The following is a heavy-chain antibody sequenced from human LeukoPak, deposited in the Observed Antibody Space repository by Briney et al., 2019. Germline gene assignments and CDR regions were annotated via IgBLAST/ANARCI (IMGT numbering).Heavy chain of an antibody. D-gene: IGHD3-9*01. V-gene: IGHV4-34*01. CDR1: GGSFSGYY. J-gene: IGHJ4*02. CDR2: INHSGST. Sequence: SETLSLTCAVYGGSFSGYYWSWIRQPPGKGLEWIGEINHSGSTNYNPSLKSRVTISVDTSKNQFSLKLSSVTAADTAVYYCARLPFDWFPKVFDYWGQGTLVTVSS. CDR3: ARLPFDWFPKVFDY.